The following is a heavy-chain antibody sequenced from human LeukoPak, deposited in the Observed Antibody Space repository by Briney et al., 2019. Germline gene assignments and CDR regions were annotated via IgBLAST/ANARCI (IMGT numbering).Heavy chain of an antibody. Sequence: SVKVSCKASGYTFTNYAMNWVRQAPGQGLEWMGGIIPIFGTANYAQKFQGRVTITADESTSTAYMELSSLRSEDTAVYYCARAHPRPLAGPLLYYFDYWGQGTLVTVSS. CDR2: IIPIFGTA. V-gene: IGHV1-69*13. CDR3: ARAHPRPLAGPLLYYFDY. CDR1: GYTFTNYA. J-gene: IGHJ4*02.